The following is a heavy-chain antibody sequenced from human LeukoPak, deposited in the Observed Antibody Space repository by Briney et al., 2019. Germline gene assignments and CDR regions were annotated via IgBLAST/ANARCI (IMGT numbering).Heavy chain of an antibody. D-gene: IGHD5-12*01. CDR3: ARSQTVAVVDTIDY. CDR2: ISRSSSTI. V-gene: IGHV3-48*01. Sequence: QPGGSQRLSCAASGFTFSSYSINWVRQAPGKGLEWVSHISRSSSTIYYADSVKGRFTISRDDAQHSLYLQMNSLRAEDTAVYYCARSQTVAVVDTIDYWGQGTLVTVSS. J-gene: IGHJ4*02. CDR1: GFTFSSYS.